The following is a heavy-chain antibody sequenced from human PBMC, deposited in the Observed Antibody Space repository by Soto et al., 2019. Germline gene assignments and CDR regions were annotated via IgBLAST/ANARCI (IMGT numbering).Heavy chain of an antibody. V-gene: IGHV4-38-2*01. J-gene: IGHJ5*02. CDR2: IYHSGST. CDR1: GYSISGGYY. CDR3: AXALGAGFGELSENWFDP. D-gene: IGHD3-10*01. Sequence: KSSETLSLTCAVSGYSISGGYYWGWIRQPPGKGLEWIGSIYHSGSTYYNPSLKSRVTISVDTSKNQFSLKLSSVTAADTAVYYCAXALGAGFGELSENWFDPWGQGTLVTVSS.